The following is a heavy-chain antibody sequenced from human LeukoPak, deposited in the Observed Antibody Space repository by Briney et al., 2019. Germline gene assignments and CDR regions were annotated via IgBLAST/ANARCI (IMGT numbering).Heavy chain of an antibody. CDR1: GYTFTSYY. D-gene: IGHD3-10*01. Sequence: ASVKVSCKASGYTFTSYYMHWVRQAPGQGLEWMGWMNPNSGNTGYAQKFQGRVTITRNTSISTAYMELSSLRSEDTAVYYCARVITMVRGEGYWFDPWGQGTLVTVSS. CDR2: MNPNSGNT. V-gene: IGHV1-8*03. CDR3: ARVITMVRGEGYWFDP. J-gene: IGHJ5*02.